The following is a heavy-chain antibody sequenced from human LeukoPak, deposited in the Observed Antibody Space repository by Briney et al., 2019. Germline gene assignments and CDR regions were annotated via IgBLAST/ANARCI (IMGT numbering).Heavy chain of an antibody. D-gene: IGHD3-22*01. V-gene: IGHV4-59*01. CDR3: ARPAYDSSGYFDAFDI. Sequence: SETLSLTCTVSGGSISSYYWSWIRQPPGKGLEWIGYIYYSGSTNYNPSLKSRVTISVDTSKDQFSLKLSSVTAADTAVYYCARPAYDSSGYFDAFDIWGQGAMVTVSS. CDR1: GGSISSYY. CDR2: IYYSGST. J-gene: IGHJ3*02.